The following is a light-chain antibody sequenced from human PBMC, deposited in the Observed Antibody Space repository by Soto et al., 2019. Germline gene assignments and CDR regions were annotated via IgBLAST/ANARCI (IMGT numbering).Light chain of an antibody. Sequence: QSVLTQPPSVSGAPGQRVTISCTGSSSNIGAGYDVHWYHQPPGTAPKLLIYGNNNRPSGVPDRFSGSRSGTSASLAITGLQAEYEADYYCQSYDSSLSVWVFGGGTKLTVL. CDR2: GNN. J-gene: IGLJ3*02. CDR1: SSNIGAGYD. CDR3: QSYDSSLSVWV. V-gene: IGLV1-40*01.